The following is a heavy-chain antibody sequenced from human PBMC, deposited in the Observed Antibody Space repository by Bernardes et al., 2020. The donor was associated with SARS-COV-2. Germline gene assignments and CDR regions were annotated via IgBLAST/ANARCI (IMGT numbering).Heavy chain of an antibody. CDR1: GFTFSDYY. D-gene: IGHD6-6*01. V-gene: IGHV3-11*01. J-gene: IGHJ6*02. Sequence: GGSLRLSCAASGFTFSDYYMSWIRQPRGKGLEWVSYISGGGGTMSYADSVEGRFIISRDNAKNSVFLQMSSLRAEDTAVYYCARRVIGARHLDVWGQGTTVTVSS. CDR2: ISGGGGTM. CDR3: ARRVIGARHLDV.